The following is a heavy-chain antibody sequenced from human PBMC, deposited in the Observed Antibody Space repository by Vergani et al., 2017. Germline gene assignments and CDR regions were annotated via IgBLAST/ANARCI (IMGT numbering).Heavy chain of an antibody. CDR2: IYYSGST. V-gene: IGHV4-59*01. CDR1: GGSISSYY. Sequence: QVQLQESGPGLVKPSETLSLTCTVSGGSISSYYWSWIRQPPGKGLEWIGYIYYSGSTNYNPSLKSRVTISVDTSKNQFSLKLSSVTAADTAVYYCARGGRGSKAGDQFDYWGQGTLVTVSS. CDR3: ARGGRGSKAGDQFDY. J-gene: IGHJ4*02. D-gene: IGHD1-26*01.